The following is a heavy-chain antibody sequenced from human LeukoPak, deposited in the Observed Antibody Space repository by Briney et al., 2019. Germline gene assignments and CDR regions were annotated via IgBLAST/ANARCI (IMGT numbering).Heavy chain of an antibody. CDR3: AKAATGAGATSFDY. V-gene: IGHV3-33*06. Sequence: GGSLRLSCAASGFTFSSYGMHWVRQAPGKGLEWVAVIWYDGSNKYYADSVKGRFTISRDNSKNTLYLQMNSLRAEDTAVYYCAKAATGAGATSFDYWGQGTLVTVSS. CDR2: IWYDGSNK. CDR1: GFTFSSYG. J-gene: IGHJ4*02. D-gene: IGHD1-26*01.